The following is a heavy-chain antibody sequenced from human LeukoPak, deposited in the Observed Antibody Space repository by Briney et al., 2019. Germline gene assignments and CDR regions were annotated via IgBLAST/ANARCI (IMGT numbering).Heavy chain of an antibody. Sequence: ASVKVSCKASGYTFTGHYMHWVRQAPGQGLEWMGWINPKNAGTNFAQRFQGRVTMTRDTYISTSCMELSRLRSDDTAVYYCARGGYYGSGSYYRAAWFDPWGQGTLVTVSS. CDR2: INPKNAGT. V-gene: IGHV1-2*02. CDR3: ARGGYYGSGSYYRAAWFDP. CDR1: GYTFTGHY. J-gene: IGHJ5*02. D-gene: IGHD3-10*01.